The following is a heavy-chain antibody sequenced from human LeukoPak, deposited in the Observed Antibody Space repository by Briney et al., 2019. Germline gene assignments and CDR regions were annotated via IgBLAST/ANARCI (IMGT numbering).Heavy chain of an antibody. V-gene: IGHV1-8*01. Sequence: GASVKVSCKASGYTFTSYDINWVRQATGQGLEWMGWMNPNSGNTGYAQKFQGRVTMTRDTSISTAYMELSRLRSDDTAVYYCARDMVVVPAAPRGDYYYYYMDVWGKGTTVTVSS. J-gene: IGHJ6*03. CDR2: MNPNSGNT. CDR3: ARDMVVVPAAPRGDYYYYYMDV. D-gene: IGHD2-2*01. CDR1: GYTFTSYD.